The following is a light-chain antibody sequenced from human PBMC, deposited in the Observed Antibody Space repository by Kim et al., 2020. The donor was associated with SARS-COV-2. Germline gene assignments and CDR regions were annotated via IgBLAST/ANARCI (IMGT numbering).Light chain of an antibody. J-gene: IGKJ5*01. V-gene: IGKV4-1*01. Sequence: GRATISVRSSQSVSYSSNSYLAWYQQKPGQPPKLRIHWASTRASGVPDRFSGSGCGTDFTLTISSLRPEDVAVYYCHQYYATPITCGQGTRLEIK. CDR2: WAS. CDR3: HQYYATPIT. CDR1: QSVSYSSNSY.